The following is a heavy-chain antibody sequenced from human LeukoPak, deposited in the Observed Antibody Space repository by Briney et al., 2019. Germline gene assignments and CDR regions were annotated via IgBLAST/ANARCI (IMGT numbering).Heavy chain of an antibody. V-gene: IGHV4-61*02. CDR1: GGSISSGSYY. Sequence: SETLSLTCTVSGGSISSGSYYWSWIRQPAGKGLEWIGRIYTSGSTNYNPSLKSRVTISVDTSKNQFSLKLSSVTAADTAVYYCARVGYYDSSGYRGYYYYYDIDVWGKGTTVTVPS. CDR3: ARVGYYDSSGYRGYYYYYDIDV. CDR2: IYTSGST. J-gene: IGHJ6*03. D-gene: IGHD3-22*01.